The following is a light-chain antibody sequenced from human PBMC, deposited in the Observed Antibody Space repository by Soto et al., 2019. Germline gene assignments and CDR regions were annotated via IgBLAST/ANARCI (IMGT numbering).Light chain of an antibody. CDR2: DVR. CDR3: CSYAGNSYV. Sequence: QSALTQPRSVSGSPGQSVTISCTGTSSDVSGYEYVSWYQQHPGKAPKLIIFDVRKRPSGVPDRFSGSKSGSTASLTISGLQAEDEADYYCCSYAGNSYVVGGGTQLTVL. V-gene: IGLV2-11*01. J-gene: IGLJ7*01. CDR1: SSDVSGYEY.